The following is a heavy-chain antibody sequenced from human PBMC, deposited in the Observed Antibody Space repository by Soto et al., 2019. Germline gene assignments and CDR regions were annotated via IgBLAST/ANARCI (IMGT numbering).Heavy chain of an antibody. V-gene: IGHV1-8*01. CDR1: GYTFTSYD. CDR2: MNPNSGNT. J-gene: IGHJ6*02. CDR3: AREDYDFWSGYYNNYYYGMDV. Sequence: ASVKVSCKAPGYTFTSYDINWVRQATGQGLEWMGWMNPNSGNTGYAQKLQGRVTMTTDTSTSTAYMELRSLRSDDTAVYYCAREDYDFWSGYYNNYYYGMDVWGQGTTVTVSS. D-gene: IGHD3-3*01.